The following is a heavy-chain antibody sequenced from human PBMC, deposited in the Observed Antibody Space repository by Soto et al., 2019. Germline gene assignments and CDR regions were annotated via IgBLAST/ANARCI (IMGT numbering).Heavy chain of an antibody. CDR1: GFRFSEYG. J-gene: IGHJ4*02. Sequence: PGGSLRLSCGASGFRFSEYGINWVRQAPGKGLEWVAVIWFDGSYEYFADSVKGRFTISRDNSKKTVNLQMNSLRAEDTAMYFCVRDGESYDSRGIFAYWGQGTLVTVSS. D-gene: IGHD3-22*01. V-gene: IGHV3-33*01. CDR3: VRDGESYDSRGIFAY. CDR2: IWFDGSYE.